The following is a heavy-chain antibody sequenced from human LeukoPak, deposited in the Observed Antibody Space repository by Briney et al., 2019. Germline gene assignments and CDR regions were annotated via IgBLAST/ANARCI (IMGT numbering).Heavy chain of an antibody. CDR2: INPDSGGT. V-gene: IGHV1-2*02. CDR3: ARVHYDSSGYVDY. Sequence: ASVMVSCKASAYPFTAYYMHWVRQAPGQGLEWMGWINPDSGGTNYAQKFQGRVTMTRDTSISTAYMELTRLRSNDTAVYYCARVHYDSSGYVDYWGQGTLVTVSS. J-gene: IGHJ4*02. CDR1: AYPFTAYY. D-gene: IGHD3-22*01.